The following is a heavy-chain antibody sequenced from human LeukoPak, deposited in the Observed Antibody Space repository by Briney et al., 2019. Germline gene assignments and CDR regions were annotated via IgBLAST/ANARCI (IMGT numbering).Heavy chain of an antibody. CDR3: AKAALWTPEGY. D-gene: IGHD3-16*01. V-gene: IGHV3-23*01. Sequence: GGSLRLSCAASGFIFSQYSMSWVRQAPGKGLEWVSAISGSGGSTYYADSVKGRFTISRDNSKNTPYLQMNSLRAEDTAVYYCAKAALWTPEGYWGQGTLVTVSS. J-gene: IGHJ4*02. CDR2: ISGSGGST. CDR1: GFIFSQYS.